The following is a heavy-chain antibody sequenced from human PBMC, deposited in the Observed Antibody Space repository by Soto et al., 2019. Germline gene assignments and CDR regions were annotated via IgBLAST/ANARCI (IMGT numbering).Heavy chain of an antibody. D-gene: IGHD1-1*01. Sequence: EVRLAESGGGLVQPGGSLRLSCVASGLSFSDYWIHWVRQAPGKGLIWVSGIRSGGDTDYADSVKGRFTISRDNAKNTVYLQMNNLRADDTAVYYCGRVDWNAGADWGQGTLDTVSS. V-gene: IGHV3-74*01. J-gene: IGHJ4*02. CDR2: IRSGGDT. CDR3: GRVDWNAGAD. CDR1: GLSFSDYW.